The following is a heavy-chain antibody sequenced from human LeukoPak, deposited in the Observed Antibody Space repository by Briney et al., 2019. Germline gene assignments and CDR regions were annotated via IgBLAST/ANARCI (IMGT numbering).Heavy chain of an antibody. D-gene: IGHD2-15*01. CDR3: ARNAAHEYYFDY. CDR1: GGSISSSRFF. CDR2: INFSGTT. V-gene: IGHV4-39*07. Sequence: SETLSLTCTVSGGSISSSRFFWAWIRQPPGKGLEWIGNINFSGTTYYNPSLKSRVTLSVDPSKNQFSLRLSSVTAADTAVYYCARNAAHEYYFDYWGQGTLVTVSS. J-gene: IGHJ4*02.